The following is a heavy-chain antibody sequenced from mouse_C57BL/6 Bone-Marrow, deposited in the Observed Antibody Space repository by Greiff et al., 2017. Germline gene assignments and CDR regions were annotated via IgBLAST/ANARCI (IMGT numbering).Heavy chain of an antibody. CDR2: IDPANGNT. D-gene: IGHD1-1*01. Sequence: EVQLQQSVAELVRPGASVKLSCTASGFNIKNTYMHWVKQRPEQGLEWIGRIDPANGNTKSAQKFQGKATITADTSSNTAYLQLSSLTTEDTANYYCARTTLVATHWYFDVWGTGTTVTVSS. J-gene: IGHJ1*03. CDR3: ARTTLVATHWYFDV. CDR1: GFNIKNTY. V-gene: IGHV14-3*01.